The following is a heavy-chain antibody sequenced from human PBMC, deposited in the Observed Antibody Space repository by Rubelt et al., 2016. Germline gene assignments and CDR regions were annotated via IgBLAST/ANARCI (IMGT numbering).Heavy chain of an antibody. J-gene: IGHJ5*02. CDR3: ARGYCSSANCLFNWFDP. D-gene: IGHD2-2*01. CDR1: GYTFTSYG. CDR2: ISAYNGNT. V-gene: IGHV1-18*01. Sequence: QVQLVQSGAEVKKPGASVKVSCKASGYTFTSYGISWVRQAPGQGLEWMGWISAYNGNTNYAQKLPARGTMTTDTSTSTAYMKRRSLRSDDTAMYFCARGYCSSANCLFNWFDPWGQGTLVTVSS.